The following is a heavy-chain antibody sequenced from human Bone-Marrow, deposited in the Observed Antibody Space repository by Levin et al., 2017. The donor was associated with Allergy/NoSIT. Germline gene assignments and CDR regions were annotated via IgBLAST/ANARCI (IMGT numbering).Heavy chain of an antibody. CDR2: ISYDGSNK. D-gene: IGHD6-13*01. J-gene: IGHJ1*01. Sequence: GESLKISCAASGFTFSSYGMHWVRQAPGKGLEWVAVISYDGSNKYYADSVKGRFTISRDNSKNTLYLQMNSLRAEDTAVYYCAKDYSSSWYVEYFQHWGQGTLVTVSS. CDR3: AKDYSSSWYVEYFQH. V-gene: IGHV3-30*18. CDR1: GFTFSSYG.